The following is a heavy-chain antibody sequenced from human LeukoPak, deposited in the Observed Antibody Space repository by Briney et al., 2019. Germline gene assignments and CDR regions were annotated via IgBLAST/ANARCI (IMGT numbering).Heavy chain of an antibody. CDR2: ICSGGST. D-gene: IGHD6-13*01. CDR1: GGSISSSPCY. V-gene: IGHV4-39*07. Sequence: SETLSLTCTVSGGSISSSPCYWGWIRQSPGKGLEWFGTICSGGSTYYNPSLKSRVTISVDTSKNRFSLKLSSVTAADTAVYYCARGRSSSWYNFGLDYWGQGTLVTVSS. J-gene: IGHJ4*02. CDR3: ARGRSSSWYNFGLDY.